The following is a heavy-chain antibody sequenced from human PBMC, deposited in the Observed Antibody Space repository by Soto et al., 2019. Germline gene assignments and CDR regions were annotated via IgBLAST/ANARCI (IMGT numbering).Heavy chain of an antibody. CDR1: GGTFSSYT. D-gene: IGHD6-19*01. Sequence: QVQLVQSGAEVKKPGSSVNVSCQASGGTFSSYTISWVRQAPGQGLEWMGRIIPILGIANYAQKFQGRVTITADKPTSKAYMEMSILRSEDTAVYDGARDYSSGWYPWFAPWGQGTLVTVSS. CDR2: IIPILGIA. CDR3: ARDYSSGWYPWFAP. V-gene: IGHV1-69*08. J-gene: IGHJ5*02.